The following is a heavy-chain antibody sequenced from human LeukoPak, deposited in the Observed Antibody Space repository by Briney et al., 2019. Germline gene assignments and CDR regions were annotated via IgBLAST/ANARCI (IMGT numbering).Heavy chain of an antibody. CDR3: ARRDSTYQNYYYFYYMDV. J-gene: IGHJ6*03. D-gene: IGHD3-3*01. CDR2: INWNGDST. CDR1: GFTFDDYG. Sequence: GGSLRLSCAASGFTFDDYGMSWVRQAPGKGLEWVSGINWNGDSTSYADSVKGRFTISRDNAKNSLYLQMNSLRAEDTALYYCARRDSTYQNYYYFYYMDVWGKGTTVTVSS. V-gene: IGHV3-20*04.